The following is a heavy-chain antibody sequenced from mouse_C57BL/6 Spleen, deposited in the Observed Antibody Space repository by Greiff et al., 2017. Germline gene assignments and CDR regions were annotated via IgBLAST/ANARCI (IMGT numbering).Heavy chain of an antibody. D-gene: IGHD1-1*01. J-gene: IGHJ2*01. CDR1: GYTFTSYW. V-gene: IGHV1-53*01. CDR2: ITPSNGGT. CDR3: ARISPSLITTVDY. Sequence: QVQLQQPGTDLVKPGASVKLSCKASGYTFTSYWMHWVKQRPGQGLEWIGNITPSNGGTNYNEKFKSKATLTVDKSSSTAYIQLSSLTSEDSAVYYCARISPSLITTVDYWGQGTTLTVSS.